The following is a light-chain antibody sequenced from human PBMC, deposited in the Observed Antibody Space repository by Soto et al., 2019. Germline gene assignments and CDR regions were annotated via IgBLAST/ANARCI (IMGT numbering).Light chain of an antibody. CDR1: NIGSKN. CDR3: QVWDSSSAHQV. V-gene: IGLV3-21*02. J-gene: IGLJ1*01. Sequence: SYELTQPPSVSVAPGQTARITCGGNNIGSKNVHWYQQKPGQAPVLVVYDDSDRPSGIPERFSGSNSGSTATLTISRVEAGDEADYYCQVWDSSSAHQVFGSGTKLTVL. CDR2: DDS.